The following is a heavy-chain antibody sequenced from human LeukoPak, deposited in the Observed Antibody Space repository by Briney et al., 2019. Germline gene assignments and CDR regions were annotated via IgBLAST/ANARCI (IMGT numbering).Heavy chain of an antibody. D-gene: IGHD3-22*01. J-gene: IGHJ4*02. CDR2: TYYSGST. CDR1: GGSISSYY. CDR3: ARFWGYFYDSSGYYLDY. Sequence: SETLSLTCTVSGGSISSYYWSWIRQPPGKGLEWIGSTYYSGSTYYNPSLKSRVTISVDTSKNQFSLQLSSVTAADTAMYYCARFWGYFYDSSGYYLDYWGQGTLVTVSS. V-gene: IGHV4-59*12.